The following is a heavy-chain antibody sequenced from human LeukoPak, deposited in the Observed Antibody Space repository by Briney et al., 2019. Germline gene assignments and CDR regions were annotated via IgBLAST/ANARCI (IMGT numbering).Heavy chain of an antibody. J-gene: IGHJ3*02. CDR3: ARDPLDISRWANAFDI. Sequence: GGSLRLSCAASGFTFTSYGFHWVRQAPGKALEWVAFMSYHGNKKYGDSVKGRFTISRDNAKNTLHLQMNGLRPDDTAVYYCARDPLDISRWANAFDIWAKGHWSPSLQ. CDR2: MSYHGNK. CDR1: GFTFTSYG. V-gene: IGHV3-30*03. D-gene: IGHD2-2*03.